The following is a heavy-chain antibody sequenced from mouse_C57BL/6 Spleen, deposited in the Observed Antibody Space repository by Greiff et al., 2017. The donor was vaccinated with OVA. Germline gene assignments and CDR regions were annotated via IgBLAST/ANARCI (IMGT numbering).Heavy chain of an antibody. V-gene: IGHV3-6*01. Sequence: EVKLQESGPGLVKPSQSLSLTCSVTGYSITSGYYWNWIRQFPGNKLEWMGYISYDGSNNYNPSLKNRISITRDTSKNQFFLKLNSVTTEDTATYYCARDLFRDGYYDYWGQGTTLTVSS. J-gene: IGHJ2*01. CDR1: GYSITSGYY. CDR3: ARDLFRDGYYDY. CDR2: ISYDGSN. D-gene: IGHD2-3*01.